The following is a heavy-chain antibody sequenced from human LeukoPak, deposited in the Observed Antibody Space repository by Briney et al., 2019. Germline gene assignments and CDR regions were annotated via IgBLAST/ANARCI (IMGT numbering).Heavy chain of an antibody. V-gene: IGHV1-24*01. CDR2: FDPEDGET. CDR1: GYTLTELS. D-gene: IGHD1-26*01. CDR3: ATLLGDSGSFKGTFDY. Sequence: GASVKVSCKVSGYTLTELSMHWVRQAPGKGLEWMGGFDPEDGETIYAQKFQGRVTMTEDTSTDTAYMELSSLRSEDTAVYYCATLLGDSGSFKGTFDYWGQGTLVTVSS. J-gene: IGHJ4*02.